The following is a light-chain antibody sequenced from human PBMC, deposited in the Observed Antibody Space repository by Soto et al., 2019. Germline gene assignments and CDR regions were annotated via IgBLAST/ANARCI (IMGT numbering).Light chain of an antibody. CDR1: SSNIGNNY. CDR3: GTWDISLSAYV. V-gene: IGLV1-51*01. CDR2: DNN. J-gene: IGLJ1*01. Sequence: QSVLTQPPSVSAAPGQQVTISCSGSSSNIGNNYVSWYQQLPGTAPKLLIYDNNKRPSGIPDRFSGSKSGTSATLGITGLQTGDEADYCCGTWDISLSAYVFGTGTKVTV.